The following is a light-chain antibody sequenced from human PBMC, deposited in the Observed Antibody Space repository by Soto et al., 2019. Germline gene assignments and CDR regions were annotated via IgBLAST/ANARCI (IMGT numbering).Light chain of an antibody. CDR3: QQSYSTPPIT. CDR2: GAS. CDR1: QSISSY. J-gene: IGKJ5*01. Sequence: DIQMTQSPSSLSASVGDRVTITCRASQSISSYLNWYQQKPGKAPKLLIYGASSLQSGVPSRFSGRGSGTDFTLTISSLQPEDFATYYCQQSYSTPPITFGQGTRLEIK. V-gene: IGKV1-39*01.